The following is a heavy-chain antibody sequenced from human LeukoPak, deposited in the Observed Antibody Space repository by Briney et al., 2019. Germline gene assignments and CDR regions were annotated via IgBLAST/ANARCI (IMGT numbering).Heavy chain of an antibody. Sequence: GGSLRLSCAASGFTLSNYWMNWARHATGKGLEWVANIKQDGSEKYYVASVKARFTISRDNAKNSLYLQMNSLRAEHTAVYYCARGSNSAFDYWGQGTLVTVSS. J-gene: IGHJ4*02. CDR1: GFTLSNYW. V-gene: IGHV3-7*04. CDR2: IKQDGSEK. D-gene: IGHD6-6*01. CDR3: ARGSNSAFDY.